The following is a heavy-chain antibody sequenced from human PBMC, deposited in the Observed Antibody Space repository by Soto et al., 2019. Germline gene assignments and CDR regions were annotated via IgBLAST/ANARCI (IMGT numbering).Heavy chain of an antibody. Sequence: SETLSLTCTVSGGSISSGDYYWSWIRQPPGKGLEWIGYIYYSGSTYYNPSLKSRVTISVDTSKNQFSLKLSSVTAADTAVYYCARGGRDYGDYLFDYWGQGTLVTVSS. CDR3: ARGGRDYGDYLFDY. CDR1: GGSISSGDYY. V-gene: IGHV4-30-4*01. J-gene: IGHJ4*02. D-gene: IGHD4-17*01. CDR2: IYYSGST.